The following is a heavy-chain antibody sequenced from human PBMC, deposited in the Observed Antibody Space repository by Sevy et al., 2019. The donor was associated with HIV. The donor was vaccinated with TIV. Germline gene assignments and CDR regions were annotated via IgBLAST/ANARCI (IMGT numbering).Heavy chain of an antibody. CDR3: ARDRDGSGSSGGYGMDV. CDR1: GITFSYYS. Sequence: VGSLRLSCVGSGITFSYYSMNWVRQAPGKGLEWVSSISSSSSNIYYADSLKGRFTISRDNAKKSLYLQMNSLRAEDTAVYYCARDRDGSGSSGGYGMDVWGQGTTVTVSS. D-gene: IGHD3-10*01. CDR2: ISSSSSNI. J-gene: IGHJ6*02. V-gene: IGHV3-21*01.